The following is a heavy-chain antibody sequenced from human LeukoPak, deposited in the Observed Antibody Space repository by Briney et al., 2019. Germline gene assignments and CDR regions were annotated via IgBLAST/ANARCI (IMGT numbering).Heavy chain of an antibody. CDR2: IRYDGSNK. D-gene: IGHD3-22*01. J-gene: IGHJ3*02. CDR1: GFTFSSYG. V-gene: IGHV3-30*02. CDR3: AREKDYYYDSSGYYYGISAFDI. Sequence: GGSLRLSCAASGFTFSSYGMHWVRQAPGKGLEWVSFIRYDGSNKYYADSVKGRFTISRDNSKNTLYLQMNSLRAEDTAVYYCAREKDYYYDSSGYYYGISAFDIWGQGTMVTVSS.